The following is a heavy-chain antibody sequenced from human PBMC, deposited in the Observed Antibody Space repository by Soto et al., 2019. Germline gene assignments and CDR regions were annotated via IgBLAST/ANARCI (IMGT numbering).Heavy chain of an antibody. J-gene: IGHJ4*02. D-gene: IGHD5-18*01. CDR2: IYNSGST. CDR3: ASVSGYSYGLDY. CDR1: GGSISSSNW. Sequence: QVQLQESGPGLVKPSGTLSLTCAVSGGSISSSNWWSWVPQPPGKGLEWIGEIYNSGSTNYNPSLKSRVTVSADKSNNQFSLKLSSVTAADTAVYYCASVSGYSYGLDYWGQGTLVTVSS. V-gene: IGHV4-4*02.